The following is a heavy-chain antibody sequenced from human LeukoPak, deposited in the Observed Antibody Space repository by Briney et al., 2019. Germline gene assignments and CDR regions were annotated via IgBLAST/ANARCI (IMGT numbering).Heavy chain of an antibody. V-gene: IGHV1-69*13. CDR2: XNPIFXTP. CDR1: GGTFSSXA. D-gene: IGHD3-22*01. CDR3: ASPPHPSYYDSSGFDY. Sequence: SVKVSCKXSGGTFSSXAIXXXXXAPGXXXXXXXXXNPIFXTPNYAQKFXGXVTITADESTSTAYMELSSLRSEDTAVYYCASPPHPSYYDSSGFDYWGQGTLVTVSS. J-gene: IGHJ4*02.